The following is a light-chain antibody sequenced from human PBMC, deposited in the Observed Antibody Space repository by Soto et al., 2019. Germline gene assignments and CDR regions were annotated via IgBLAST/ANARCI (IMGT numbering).Light chain of an antibody. Sequence: QSALTQPVSVSGSPGQSIAISCTGTSSDVGGYSYVSWYQQQPGKAPKLVISDVSNRPSGVSDRFSGSKSGNTASLTISGIQTEDVADYYCASYTTSSTYVFGTGTKVTVL. CDR3: ASYTTSSTYV. CDR1: SSDVGGYSY. CDR2: DVS. V-gene: IGLV2-14*01. J-gene: IGLJ1*01.